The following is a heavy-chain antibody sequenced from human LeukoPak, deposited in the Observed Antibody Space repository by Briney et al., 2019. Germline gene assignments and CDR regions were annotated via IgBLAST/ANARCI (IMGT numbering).Heavy chain of an antibody. V-gene: IGHV4-31*03. CDR3: ARLSGHSVSPEDY. CDR2: IYYSGST. CDR1: GGSISSGGYY. Sequence: PSQTLSLTCTVSGGSISSGGYYWSWIRQHPGKGLEWIGYIYYSGSTYYNPSLKSRVTISVDTSKNQFSLRLSSVTAADTAVYYCARLSGHSVSPEDYWGQGTLVTVSS. J-gene: IGHJ4*02. D-gene: IGHD2/OR15-2a*01.